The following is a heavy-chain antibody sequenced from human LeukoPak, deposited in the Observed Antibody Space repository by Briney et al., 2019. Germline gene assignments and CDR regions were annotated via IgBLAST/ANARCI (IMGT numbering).Heavy chain of an antibody. Sequence: QPGGSLRLSCSASGFTFSSLTMHWVRQAPGKGLGYVSAISSNGGNTYYADSVKGRFTISRDNSKNTLYLQMSSLRAEDTAVYYCVNQISGWVYWGQGTLVTVSS. V-gene: IGHV3-64D*06. D-gene: IGHD6-19*01. CDR1: GFTFSSLT. J-gene: IGHJ4*02. CDR3: VNQISGWVY. CDR2: ISSNGGNT.